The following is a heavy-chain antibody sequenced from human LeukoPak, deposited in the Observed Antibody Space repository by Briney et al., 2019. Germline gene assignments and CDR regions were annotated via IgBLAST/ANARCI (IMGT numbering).Heavy chain of an antibody. CDR1: GGTFSSYA. V-gene: IGHV1-69*13. Sequence: SVKVSCKASGGTFSSYAISWVRQAPGQGLEWMGGIIPIFGTANYAQKFQGRVTITADESTSTAYMELSSLRSEDTAVYYCARDKRRDSSWYLDYWGQGTLVTVPS. CDR3: ARDKRRDSSWYLDY. CDR2: IIPIFGTA. D-gene: IGHD6-13*01. J-gene: IGHJ4*02.